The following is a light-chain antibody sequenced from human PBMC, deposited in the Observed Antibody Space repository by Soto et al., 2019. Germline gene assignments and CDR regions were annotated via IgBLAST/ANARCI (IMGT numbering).Light chain of an antibody. Sequence: DIQMTQSPSSLSASVGDRVTITCRASQSIAGYLNWYQQKPGEAPKLLIYATSTLQSGVPSRFSGSGSGADYTLTINSLQPEDVATYSCQQSHSTPRTFGQGTKVEIK. CDR1: QSIAGY. CDR3: QQSHSTPRT. V-gene: IGKV1-39*01. CDR2: ATS. J-gene: IGKJ1*01.